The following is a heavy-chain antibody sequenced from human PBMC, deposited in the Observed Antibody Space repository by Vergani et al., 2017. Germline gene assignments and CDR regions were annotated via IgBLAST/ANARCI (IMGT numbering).Heavy chain of an antibody. CDR3: ARSWNHFDY. CDR1: GFTFSSYE. J-gene: IGHJ4*02. D-gene: IGHD1-1*01. CDR2: ISLSGNTI. Sequence: EVQLVESGGDLVQPGGSLRLSCAVPGFTFSSYEMNWVRQAPGKGLEWVSYISLSGNTIYYADSVKGRYTISRDNAKNSLYLQMNSLRAEDTAVYYCARSWNHFDYWGQGTLVTVSS. V-gene: IGHV3-48*03.